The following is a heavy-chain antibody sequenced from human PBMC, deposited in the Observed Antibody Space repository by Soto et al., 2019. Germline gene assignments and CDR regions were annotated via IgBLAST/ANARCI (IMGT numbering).Heavy chain of an antibody. CDR2: IMPIFGTA. V-gene: IGHV1-69*01. Sequence: QVQLVQSGAEVKKPGSSVKVSCKASVGTFSSYAISWVRQSPGQGLEWMGGIMPIFGTANYAQKFQGRVTITADESTSTAYMELSSLRSEEMAVYYCARQRYSYGSSALDIWGQGTMVTVSS. CDR1: VGTFSSYA. J-gene: IGHJ3*02. D-gene: IGHD5-18*01. CDR3: ARQRYSYGSSALDI.